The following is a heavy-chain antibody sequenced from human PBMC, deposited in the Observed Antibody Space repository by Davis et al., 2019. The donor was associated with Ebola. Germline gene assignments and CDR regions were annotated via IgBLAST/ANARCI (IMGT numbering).Heavy chain of an antibody. D-gene: IGHD1-26*01. J-gene: IGHJ3*02. CDR2: ISYDGNYG. Sequence: PGGSLRLSCAASGFTFSSYAIHWVRQAPGKGLDWVAVISYDGNYGYYADSVRGRSTISRDNSKNTVYLQMNSLRTEDTAIYYCARDHKAGGRPPWAFHIWGQGTMVTVSS. V-gene: IGHV3-30-3*01. CDR3: ARDHKAGGRPPWAFHI. CDR1: GFTFSSYA.